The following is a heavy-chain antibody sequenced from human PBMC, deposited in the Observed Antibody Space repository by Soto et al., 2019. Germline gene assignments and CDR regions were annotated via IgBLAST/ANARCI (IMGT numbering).Heavy chain of an antibody. V-gene: IGHV3-23*01. CDR1: GFTFSSYA. Sequence: GGSLRLSCAASGFTFSSYAMSWVRQAPGKGLEWVSAISGSGGSTYYADSVKGRFTISRDNSKNTLYLQMNSLRAEDTAVYYCAKDRIWSRDYYYYMDVWGKGTTVTVSS. J-gene: IGHJ6*03. CDR3: AKDRIWSRDYYYYMDV. D-gene: IGHD3-10*01. CDR2: ISGSGGST.